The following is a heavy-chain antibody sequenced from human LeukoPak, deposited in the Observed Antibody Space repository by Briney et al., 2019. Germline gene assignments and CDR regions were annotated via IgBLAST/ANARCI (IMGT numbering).Heavy chain of an antibody. Sequence: PSGGSLRLSCAASGFTLSTYAMSWVRQTPGKSLEWVAATSSSDAGTYHADSVRGRFTIYRDNSKNTLYLQMNSLRAEDAAIYFCAKAPVTPCRGAYCYPFDSWGQGTLVTVSS. J-gene: IGHJ4*02. CDR3: AKAPVTPCRGAYCYPFDS. CDR2: TSSSDAGT. CDR1: GFTLSTYA. V-gene: IGHV3-23*01. D-gene: IGHD2-21*01.